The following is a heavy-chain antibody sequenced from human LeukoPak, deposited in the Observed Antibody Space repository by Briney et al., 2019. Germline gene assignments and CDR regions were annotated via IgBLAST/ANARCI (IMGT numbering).Heavy chain of an antibody. CDR1: GGTFSSYA. D-gene: IGHD3-10*01. CDR2: IIPIFGTA. Sequence: SVKVSCKASGGTFSSYAISWVRQAPGQGLEWMGGIIPIFGTANYAQKFQGRVTITADKSTSTAYMELSSLRSEDTAVYYCARDRYYGSGSLDYWGQGTLVTVSS. V-gene: IGHV1-69*06. CDR3: ARDRYYGSGSLDY. J-gene: IGHJ4*02.